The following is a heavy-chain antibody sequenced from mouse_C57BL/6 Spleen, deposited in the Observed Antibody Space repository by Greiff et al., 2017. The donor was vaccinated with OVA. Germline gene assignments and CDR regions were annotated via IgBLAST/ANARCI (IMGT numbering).Heavy chain of an antibody. CDR1: GYAFSSSW. Sequence: QVQLKESGPELVKPGASVKISCKASGYAFSSSWMNWVKQRPGKGLEWIGRIYPGDGDTNYNGKFKGKATLTADKSSSTAYMQLSSLTSEDSAVYFCARGDGYDGSWFAYWGQGTLVTVSA. CDR3: ARGDGYDGSWFAY. D-gene: IGHD2-2*01. J-gene: IGHJ3*01. V-gene: IGHV1-82*01. CDR2: IYPGDGDT.